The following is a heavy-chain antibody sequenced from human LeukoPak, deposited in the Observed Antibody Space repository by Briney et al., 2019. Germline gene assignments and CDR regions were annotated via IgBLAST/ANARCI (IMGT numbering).Heavy chain of an antibody. CDR2: ISSSSSTI. D-gene: IGHD6-19*01. V-gene: IGHV3-48*01. Sequence: PGGSLRLSCAASEFTFNHYAMSWVRQAPGKGLEWVSYISSSSSTIYYADSVKGRFTISRDNAKNSLYLQMNSLRAEDTAVYYCAREKQWLDFDYWGQGTLVTVSS. J-gene: IGHJ4*02. CDR1: EFTFNHYA. CDR3: AREKQWLDFDY.